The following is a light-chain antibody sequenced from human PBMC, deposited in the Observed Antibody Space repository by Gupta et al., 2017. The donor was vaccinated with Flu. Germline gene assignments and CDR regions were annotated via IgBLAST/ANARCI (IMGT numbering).Light chain of an antibody. CDR1: QSSSSRY. V-gene: IGKV3-20*01. CDR3: QEYDTSQSM. J-gene: IGKJ5*01. Sequence: DIVLTQSPGTLPLSPAESPTLPCRASQSSSSRYLAWYQQKPGQPPKLLMYETSTRATGIPDRFSGSGSGAEFTLTISRVEPEDFTFYYCQEYDTSQSMFGQGTRLE. CDR2: ETS.